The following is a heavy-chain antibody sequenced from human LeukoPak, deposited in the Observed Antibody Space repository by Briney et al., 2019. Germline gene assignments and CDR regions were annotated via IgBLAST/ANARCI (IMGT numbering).Heavy chain of an antibody. CDR2: IRSKANSYAT. Sequence: GGSLRLSCAASGFTFSGSAMHWVRQASGKGLEWVGRIRSKANSYATAYAASVKGRFTISRDDSKNTAYLQMNSLKTEDTAVYYCAKGDIVVVPAAYFDYWGQGTLVTVSS. J-gene: IGHJ4*02. CDR1: GFTFSGSA. V-gene: IGHV3-73*01. D-gene: IGHD2-2*01. CDR3: AKGDIVVVPAAYFDY.